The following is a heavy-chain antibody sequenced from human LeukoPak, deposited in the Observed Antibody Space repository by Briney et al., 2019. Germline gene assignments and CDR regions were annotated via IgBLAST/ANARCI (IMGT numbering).Heavy chain of an antibody. J-gene: IGHJ4*02. CDR3: AKSGRVFDTSGYYWFPN. V-gene: IGHV3-23*01. CDR2: ISGSGGTT. Sequence: PGGSLRLSCTASGFTFSSYAMSWVRQAPGKGPEWVSTISGSGGTTYYADSVKGRFTISGDYSKNTLNLQMNSLRAEDTAVYYCAKSGRVFDTSGYYWFPNWGQGILVTVSS. CDR1: GFTFSSYA. D-gene: IGHD3-22*01.